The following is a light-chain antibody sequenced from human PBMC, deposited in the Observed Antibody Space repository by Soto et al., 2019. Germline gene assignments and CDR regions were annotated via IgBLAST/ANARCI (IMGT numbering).Light chain of an antibody. Sequence: QAVVTQEPSLTVSPGGTVTLTCASSTGTVTSGHYANWFQQKPGQAARALIYSTIMKHSWTPARFSGSLLGGKAALTLSDVQPEDEAEYYCLLYYGGPHALGTGTKLTVL. CDR2: STI. V-gene: IGLV7-43*01. CDR1: TGTVTSGHY. CDR3: LLYYGGPHA. J-gene: IGLJ1*01.